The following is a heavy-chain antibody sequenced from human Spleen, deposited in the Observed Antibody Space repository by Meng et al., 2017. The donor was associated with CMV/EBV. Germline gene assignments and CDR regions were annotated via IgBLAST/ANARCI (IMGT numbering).Heavy chain of an antibody. Sequence: SETLSLTCAVYGGSFSGYYWSWIRQPPGKGLEWIGEINHSGSTNYNPSLKSRVAISVDTSKNQFSLKLSSVTAADTAVYYCARTYCSGGSCYYYYYGMDVWGQGTTVTVSS. J-gene: IGHJ6*02. CDR1: GGSFSGYY. CDR2: INHSGST. D-gene: IGHD2-15*01. CDR3: ARTYCSGGSCYYYYYGMDV. V-gene: IGHV4-34*01.